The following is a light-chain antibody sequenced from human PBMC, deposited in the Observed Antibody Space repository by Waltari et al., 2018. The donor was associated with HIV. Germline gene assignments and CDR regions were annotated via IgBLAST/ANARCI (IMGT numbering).Light chain of an antibody. CDR2: GNS. CDR1: TSNIGAGYH. J-gene: IGLJ2*01. V-gene: IGLV1-40*01. Sequence: QSVLTQPPSVSAAPGQRVTIPCTGSTSNIGAGYHVHWYQQLPGTAPKLLTYGNSNRPSGVPDRFSGSTSGTSASLAITGLQAEDEADYYCQSYDSSLSVVVFGGGTKLTVL. CDR3: QSYDSSLSVVV.